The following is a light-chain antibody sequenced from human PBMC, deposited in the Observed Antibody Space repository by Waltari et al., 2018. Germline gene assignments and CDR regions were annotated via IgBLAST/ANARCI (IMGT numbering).Light chain of an antibody. Sequence: SYELTQPPSVSVSPGQTARITCSGDPLPKQYTFWYQQKPGQAPVMVIYNDTERPEGIPERLSGSSSGTTATLTISAVQAEDEADYYCQSTDSSGNYVVFGGGTKLTVL. CDR2: NDT. V-gene: IGLV3-25*03. CDR1: PLPKQY. J-gene: IGLJ2*01. CDR3: QSTDSSGNYVV.